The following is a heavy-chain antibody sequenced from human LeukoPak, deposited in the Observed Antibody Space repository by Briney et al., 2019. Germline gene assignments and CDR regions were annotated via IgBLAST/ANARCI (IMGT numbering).Heavy chain of an antibody. V-gene: IGHV1-24*01. J-gene: IGHJ4*02. CDR2: FDPEDGET. D-gene: IGHD3-22*01. CDR3: ATGYYYDNSDYYLADY. Sequence: ASVKVSCKVSGYTLTEFSMHWVRQAPGKGLEGMGGFDPEDGETVYAQELQGRVTMTKDTSTDTAYMELSRLRSEDTAVYYCATGYYYDNSDYYLADYWGQGTLVTVAS. CDR1: GYTLTEFS.